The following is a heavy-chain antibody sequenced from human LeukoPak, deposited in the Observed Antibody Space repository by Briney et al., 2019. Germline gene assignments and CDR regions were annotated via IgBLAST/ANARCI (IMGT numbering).Heavy chain of an antibody. V-gene: IGHV3-23*01. Sequence: PGGSLRLSCAASGFTFSSYSMNWVRQAPGKGLEWVSAISGSGGSTYYADSVKGRFTISRDNSKNTLYLQMNSLRAEDTAVYYCAKKSYYDILTGYAHFDYWGQGTLVTVSS. CDR3: AKKSYYDILTGYAHFDY. CDR1: GFTFSSYS. D-gene: IGHD3-9*01. J-gene: IGHJ4*02. CDR2: ISGSGGST.